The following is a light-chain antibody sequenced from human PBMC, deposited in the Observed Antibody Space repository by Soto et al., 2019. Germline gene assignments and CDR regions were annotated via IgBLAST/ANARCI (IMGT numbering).Light chain of an antibody. Sequence: EIVLTQSPGTLSLSPGERATLSCRASQSVSSSSYLAWYQQKPGQAPRLLIYGASSRATGIPDRFSGSGSGTDFTLTISRLEPEDSAVYYCHQYGSSPSYTFGQGTKLEIK. J-gene: IGKJ2*01. CDR1: QSVSSSSY. V-gene: IGKV3-20*01. CDR3: HQYGSSPSYT. CDR2: GAS.